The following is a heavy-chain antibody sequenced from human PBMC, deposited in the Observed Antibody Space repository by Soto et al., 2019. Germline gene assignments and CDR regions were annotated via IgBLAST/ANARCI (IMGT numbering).Heavy chain of an antibody. CDR1: GGSISSSSYY. V-gene: IGHV4-30-4*08. Sequence: SETLSLTCTVSGGSISSSSYYWGWIRQPPGKGLEWIGYIYYSGSTYYNPSLKSRVTISVDTSKNQFSLKLSSVTAADTAVYYCARGWGGVGTSFDPWGQGTLVTVSS. J-gene: IGHJ5*02. CDR3: ARGWGGVGTSFDP. D-gene: IGHD2-8*02. CDR2: IYYSGST.